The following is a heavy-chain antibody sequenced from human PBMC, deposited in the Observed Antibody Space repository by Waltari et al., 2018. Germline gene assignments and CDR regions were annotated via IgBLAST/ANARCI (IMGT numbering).Heavy chain of an antibody. CDR2: ISPTTNVI. CDR3: VRRAPAGSWAGRGFDN. CDR1: GFTFTSCS. D-gene: IGHD6-13*01. J-gene: IGHJ4*02. V-gene: IGHV3-48*01. Sequence: EVQLVESGGGLVQPGGSLRLSCTASGFTFTSCSMNWVRQAPGKGLEWISYISPTTNVIYSADSVKGRFTISRDNAQNSVYLQMNSLSVDDTAVYYCVRRAPAGSWAGRGFDNWGQGTLVTVSS.